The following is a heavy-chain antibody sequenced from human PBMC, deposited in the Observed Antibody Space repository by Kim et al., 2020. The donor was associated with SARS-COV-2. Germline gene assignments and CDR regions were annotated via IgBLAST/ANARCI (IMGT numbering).Heavy chain of an antibody. D-gene: IGHD3-3*01. J-gene: IGHJ4*02. V-gene: IGHV3-30*18. CDR3: AKDSEYGLFGNGFDY. Sequence: GGSLRLSCAASGFTFSSYGMHWVRQAPGKGLEWVAVISYDGSNKYYADSVKGRFTISRDNSKNTLYLQMNSLRAEDTAVYYCAKDSEYGLFGNGFDYWGQGTLVTVSS. CDR1: GFTFSSYG. CDR2: ISYDGSNK.